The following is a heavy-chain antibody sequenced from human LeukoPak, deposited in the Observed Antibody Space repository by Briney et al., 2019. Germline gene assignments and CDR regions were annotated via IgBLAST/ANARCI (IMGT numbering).Heavy chain of an antibody. Sequence: GGSLRLSCAASGFTFSSYSMNWVRQAPGKGLERVAVISYDGSNKYYADSVKGRFTISRDNSKNTLYLQMNSLRAEDTAVYYCASLNRDIVATIVDYYYMDVWGKGTTVTVSS. CDR3: ASLNRDIVATIVDYYYMDV. D-gene: IGHD5-12*01. V-gene: IGHV3-30*03. CDR1: GFTFSSYS. J-gene: IGHJ6*03. CDR2: ISYDGSNK.